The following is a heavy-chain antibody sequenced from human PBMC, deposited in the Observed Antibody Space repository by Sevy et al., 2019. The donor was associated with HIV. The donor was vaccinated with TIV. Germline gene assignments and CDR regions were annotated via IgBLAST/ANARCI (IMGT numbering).Heavy chain of an antibody. CDR3: VRHPGVATLYFDY. J-gene: IGHJ4*02. D-gene: IGHD5-12*01. Sequence: GESLKISCKGSGYTFTNYWIGWVRQMPGKGLEWMGIIYPGDSDTRYSPSFQGQVTISAEKSISTAYLQWSSLKASDTAIYYCVRHPGVATLYFDYWGQGILVTVSS. CDR1: GYTFTNYW. CDR2: IYPGDSDT. V-gene: IGHV5-51*01.